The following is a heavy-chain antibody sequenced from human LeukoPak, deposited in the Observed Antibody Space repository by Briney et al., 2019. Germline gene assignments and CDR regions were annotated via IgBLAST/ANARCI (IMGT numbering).Heavy chain of an antibody. Sequence: GASLQISCVTSGYSFTNYWISWVRQMPGQGLEWVGTIHPEDSYTDYSPSFQGHVTISADKSISTAYLQWRSLRASDTAMYYCASHYYDSSAYLFDYWGQGTLVTVSS. V-gene: IGHV5-10-1*01. CDR3: ASHYYDSSAYLFDY. CDR1: GYSFTNYW. CDR2: IHPEDSYT. D-gene: IGHD3-22*01. J-gene: IGHJ4*02.